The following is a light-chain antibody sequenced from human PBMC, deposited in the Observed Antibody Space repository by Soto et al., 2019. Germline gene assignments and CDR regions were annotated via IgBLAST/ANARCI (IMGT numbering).Light chain of an antibody. V-gene: IGKV3D-20*02. Sequence: EIVLTQSPDTVSLSPGEGATLSCRAGQSVSSRYLAWYQQKPGQAPRLLIYGASTRATGIPARFSGSGSGTDFTLTISSLEPEDSAFYYCQQRDNWPQTFGQGTKVDIK. CDR1: QSVSSRY. CDR2: GAS. CDR3: QQRDNWPQT. J-gene: IGKJ1*01.